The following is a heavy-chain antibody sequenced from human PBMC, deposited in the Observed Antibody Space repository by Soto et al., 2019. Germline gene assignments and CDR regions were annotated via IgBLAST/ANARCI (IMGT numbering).Heavy chain of an antibody. Sequence: GGSLRLSCAASGFTFSSYAMSWVRQAPGKGLEWVSAISGSGGSTCYADSVKGRFTISRDNSKNTLYLQMNSLRAEDTAVYYCPTHNLEIPLSPKYYLDYWGQGTLVTVSS. CDR1: GFTFSSYA. CDR2: ISGSGGST. D-gene: IGHD5-18*01. CDR3: PTHNLEIPLSPKYYLDY. J-gene: IGHJ4*02. V-gene: IGHV3-23*01.